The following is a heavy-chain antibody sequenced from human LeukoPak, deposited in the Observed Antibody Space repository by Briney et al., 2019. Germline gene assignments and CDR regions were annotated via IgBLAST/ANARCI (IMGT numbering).Heavy chain of an antibody. CDR1: EFTFFTYW. D-gene: IGHD3-22*01. Sequence: GGSLRLSCAASEFTFFTYWMTWVRQAPGKGLEWVANIKQDGSEKYYVDSVKGRFTISRDNAKNSLYLQMNSLRAEDTAVYYCARDGPAIVVVIMGAFDIWGQGTMVTVSS. J-gene: IGHJ3*02. CDR3: ARDGPAIVVVIMGAFDI. CDR2: IKQDGSEK. V-gene: IGHV3-7*01.